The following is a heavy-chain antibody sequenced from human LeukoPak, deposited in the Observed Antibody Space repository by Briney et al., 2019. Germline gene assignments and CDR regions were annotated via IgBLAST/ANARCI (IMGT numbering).Heavy chain of an antibody. CDR3: AKSNAARDASGSDY. Sequence: GGSLRLSCAASGFTFSSYWMGWVRQAPGKGLEWVANINQDGSETYYVDSVEGRITISRDNAKNSLYLQMSSLRAEDTAVYFCAKSNAARDASGSDYWGQGTLVTVSS. J-gene: IGHJ4*02. V-gene: IGHV3-7*01. D-gene: IGHD3-10*01. CDR1: GFTFSSYW. CDR2: INQDGSET.